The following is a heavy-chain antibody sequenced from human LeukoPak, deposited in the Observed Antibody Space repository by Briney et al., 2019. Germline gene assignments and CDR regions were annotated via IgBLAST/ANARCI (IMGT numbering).Heavy chain of an antibody. CDR2: ISSSSSYI. D-gene: IGHD1-26*01. CDR3: ARGTPGWDYFDY. Sequence: GGSLRLSCAASGFTFSSYSMNWVRQAPGKGLEWVSSISSSSSYIYYADSVKGPFTISRDNAKNSLYLQMNSLRAEDTAVYYCARGTPGWDYFDYWGQGTLVTVSS. J-gene: IGHJ4*02. CDR1: GFTFSSYS. V-gene: IGHV3-21*01.